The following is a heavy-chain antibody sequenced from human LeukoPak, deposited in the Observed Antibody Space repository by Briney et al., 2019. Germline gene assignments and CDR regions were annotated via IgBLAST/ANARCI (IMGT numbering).Heavy chain of an antibody. Sequence: ASVKVSCKASGYTFTSYGISWVRQAPGQGLEWMGWISAYNGNTNYAQKLQGRVTMTRDTSTSTVYMELSSLRSEDTAVYYCARDRNSGSYSDYWGQGTLVTVSS. CDR2: ISAYNGNT. CDR3: ARDRNSGSYSDY. D-gene: IGHD1-26*01. CDR1: GYTFTSYG. V-gene: IGHV1-18*01. J-gene: IGHJ4*02.